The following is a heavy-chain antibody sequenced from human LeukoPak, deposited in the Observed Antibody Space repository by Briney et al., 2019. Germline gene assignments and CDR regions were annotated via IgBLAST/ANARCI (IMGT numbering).Heavy chain of an antibody. CDR2: INPNSGGT. Sequence: ASVKVSCKASGYTFTGYYMHWVRQAPGQGLEWMGWINPNSGGTNYAQKFQGRVTMTRDTSISTAYMELSRLRSDDTAVYYCARVKWFGELVSFPDYWGQGTLVTVSS. CDR1: GYTFTGYY. CDR3: ARVKWFGELVSFPDY. V-gene: IGHV1-2*02. D-gene: IGHD3-10*01. J-gene: IGHJ4*02.